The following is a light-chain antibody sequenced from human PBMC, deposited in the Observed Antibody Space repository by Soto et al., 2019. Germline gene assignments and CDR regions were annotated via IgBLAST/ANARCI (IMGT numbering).Light chain of an antibody. CDR2: EAS. CDR1: SSDVGSYNL. CDR3: CSYAGSSTDV. J-gene: IGLJ1*01. V-gene: IGLV2-23*01. Sequence: QSALTQPASVSGSPGQSITISCTGTSSDVGSYNLVSWYQQHPGKAPKLMISEASKRPSGVSNRFSGSKSDNTASLTISGLQAEDEADYYCCSYAGSSTDVFGTGTKLTVL.